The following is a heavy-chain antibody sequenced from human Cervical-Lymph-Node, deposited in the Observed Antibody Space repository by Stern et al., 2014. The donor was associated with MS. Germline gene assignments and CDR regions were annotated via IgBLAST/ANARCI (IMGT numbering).Heavy chain of an antibody. D-gene: IGHD1-1*01. Sequence: QLQLQESGPGLVKPSETLSLTCTVSGGSISSSSYYWGWIRQPPGKGLEWIGSIYYSGSTYYNPSLKSRVTISVDTSKNQFSLQLSSVTAADTAVYYCARGRDWNDYYFDYWGQGTLVTVSS. J-gene: IGHJ4*02. CDR1: GGSISSSSYY. CDR2: IYYSGST. CDR3: ARGRDWNDYYFDY. V-gene: IGHV4-39*01.